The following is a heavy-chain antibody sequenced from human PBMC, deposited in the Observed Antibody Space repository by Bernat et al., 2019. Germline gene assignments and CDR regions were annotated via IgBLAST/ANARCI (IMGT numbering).Heavy chain of an antibody. CDR2: IWYDGSNK. CDR1: GFTFSSYG. Sequence: QVQLVESGGGVVQPGRSLRLSCAASGFTFSSYGMHWVRQAPGKGLEWVSGIWYDGSNKYYADSVKGRFTISRDNSKNTLYLQMNSLRAEDTAVYYCARDRCTSCYFVCGNWFDPWGQGTLVTVSS. D-gene: IGHD2-2*01. CDR3: ARDRCTSCYFVCGNWFDP. V-gene: IGHV3-33*01. J-gene: IGHJ5*02.